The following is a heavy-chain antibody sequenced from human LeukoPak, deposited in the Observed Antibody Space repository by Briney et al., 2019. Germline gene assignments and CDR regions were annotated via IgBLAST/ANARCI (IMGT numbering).Heavy chain of an antibody. J-gene: IGHJ6*02. CDR1: GGSFSGYY. CDR3: ARGVVAATSHGMDV. D-gene: IGHD2-15*01. Sequence: PSETLSLTCAVYGGSFSGYYWSWIRQPPGKGLEWIGEINHSGSTNYNPSLKSRVTISVDTSKNQFSLKLSSVTAADTAVYYCARGVVAATSHGMDVWGQGTTVTVSS. CDR2: INHSGST. V-gene: IGHV4-34*01.